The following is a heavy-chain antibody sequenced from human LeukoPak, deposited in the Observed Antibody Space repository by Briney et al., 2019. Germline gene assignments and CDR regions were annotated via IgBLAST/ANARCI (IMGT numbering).Heavy chain of an antibody. D-gene: IGHD6-13*01. CDR2: IKSETDGGTT. Sequence: GGSLRLSCAASGFTFSSAWMNWVRQAPGKGLEWVGRIKSETDGGTTDYAAPVKGTFTISRDDSENTLYLQMNSLKTEDTAVYYCTRRSSAVGRQYFDYWGQGTLVTVSS. V-gene: IGHV3-15*07. CDR1: GFTFSSAW. J-gene: IGHJ4*02. CDR3: TRRSSAVGRQYFDY.